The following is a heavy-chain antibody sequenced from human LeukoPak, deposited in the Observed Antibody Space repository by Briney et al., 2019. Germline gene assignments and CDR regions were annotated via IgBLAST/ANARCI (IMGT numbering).Heavy chain of an antibody. CDR3: AATYYDSSGPFDY. V-gene: IGHV4-61*05. D-gene: IGHD3-22*01. CDR2: IYYSGST. Sequence: SETLSLTCTVSGGSISSSSYHWGWIRQPPGKGLEWIGCIYYSGSTNYNPSLKSRVTISVDTSKNQFSLKLSSVTAADTAVYYCAATYYDSSGPFDYWGQGTLVTVSS. CDR1: GGSISSSSYH. J-gene: IGHJ4*02.